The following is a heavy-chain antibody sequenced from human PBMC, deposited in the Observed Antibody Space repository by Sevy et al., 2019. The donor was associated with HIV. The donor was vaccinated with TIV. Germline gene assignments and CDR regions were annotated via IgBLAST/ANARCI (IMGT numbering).Heavy chain of an antibody. CDR1: GGSISSSSYY. Sequence: SETLSLTCTVSGGSISSSSYYWGWIRQPPGKGLEWIGSIYYSGSTYYNPSLKSRVTISVDKPQNHFSLKLGSVTAADTAVYYCARRWVGSSWYFWGQGTLVTVSS. V-gene: IGHV4-39*02. CDR2: IYYSGST. J-gene: IGHJ4*02. CDR3: ARRWVGSSWYF. D-gene: IGHD6-13*01.